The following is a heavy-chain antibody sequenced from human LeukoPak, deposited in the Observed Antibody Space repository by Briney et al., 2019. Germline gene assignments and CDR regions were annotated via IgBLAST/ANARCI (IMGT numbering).Heavy chain of an antibody. D-gene: IGHD6-19*01. V-gene: IGHV4-59*08. J-gene: IGHJ3*01. CDR2: IYYSGST. CDR1: GGSISSYY. Sequence: SATLSLTCTVSGGSISSYYWSWIRQPPGKGLEWIGYIYYSGSTNYNPSLKSRVTISVDTSKNQFSLKLSSVTAADTAMYYCARYSSGWKDAFDVWGQGTMVTVSS. CDR3: ARYSSGWKDAFDV.